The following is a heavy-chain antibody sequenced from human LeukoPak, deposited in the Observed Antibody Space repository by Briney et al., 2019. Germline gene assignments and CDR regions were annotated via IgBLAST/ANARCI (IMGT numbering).Heavy chain of an antibody. V-gene: IGHV3-74*01. CDR2: INSDGSST. D-gene: IGHD3-10*01. J-gene: IGHJ4*02. CDR3: AKGQGYYGGY. CDR1: GFTFSSYA. Sequence: HPGGSLRLSCAASGFTFSSYAISWFRQAPGKGLVWVSRINSDGSSTSYADSVKGRFTISRDNAKNTLYLQMNSLRAEDTAVYYCAKGQGYYGGYWGQGTLVTVSS.